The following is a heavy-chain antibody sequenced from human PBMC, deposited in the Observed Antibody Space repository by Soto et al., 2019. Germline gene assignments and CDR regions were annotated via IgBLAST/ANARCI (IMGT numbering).Heavy chain of an antibody. Sequence: QVQLVESGGGVVQPGRSLRLSCAASGFTFSSYGMHWVRQAPGKGLEWVAVIWYDGSNKHYADSLKGRFTISRDNSKNTLYLQVNSLSAEDTAVYYCARAPGGGYSYFAPWGQGTLVIVSS. CDR1: GFTFSSYG. D-gene: IGHD5-18*01. J-gene: IGHJ5*02. CDR2: IWYDGSNK. V-gene: IGHV3-33*01. CDR3: ARAPGGGYSYFAP.